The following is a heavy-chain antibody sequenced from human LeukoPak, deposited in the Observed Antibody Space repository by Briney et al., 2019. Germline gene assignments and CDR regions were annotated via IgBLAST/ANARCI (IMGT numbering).Heavy chain of an antibody. D-gene: IGHD3-16*01. Sequence: GGSLRLSCIASGFIFSRDNMNWVRRAPGKGLEWVAHISEAIYYADSVQGRFTISRDNAKNSLYLQMSNLRAEDTAMYYCVREVGRPKTFYFDSWGRGTPVTVSS. V-gene: IGHV3-48*04. CDR2: ISEAI. CDR1: GFIFSRDN. CDR3: VREVGRPKTFYFDS. J-gene: IGHJ4*02.